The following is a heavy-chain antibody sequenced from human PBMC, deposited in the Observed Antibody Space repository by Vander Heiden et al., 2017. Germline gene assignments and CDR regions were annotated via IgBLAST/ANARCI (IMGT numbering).Heavy chain of an antibody. D-gene: IGHD2-21*01. V-gene: IGHV3-23*01. J-gene: IGHJ4*02. CDR2: VSHSDAST. CDR3: AKDMQDFIDAGDHYSPFDS. CDR1: ASLFNIPP. Sequence: EVHLSESGGGFVHPGGALSLFCAASASLFNIPPMAWVRQDPGKGLQWVSSVSHSDASTHYADSVRCRFTVSRDNSENILYLQMNSLRVEETAVYYCAKDMQDFIDAGDHYSPFDSWGQGTLVTVSS.